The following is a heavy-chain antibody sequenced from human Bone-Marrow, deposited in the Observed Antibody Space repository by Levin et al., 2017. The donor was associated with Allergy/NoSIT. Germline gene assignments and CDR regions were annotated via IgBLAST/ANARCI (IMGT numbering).Heavy chain of an antibody. CDR3: ARDSGVQAQYDYVWGSSRFPPYFDL. CDR2: ISAYNGNY. D-gene: IGHD3-16*02. CDR1: DYFFSKHG. J-gene: IGHJ4*02. V-gene: IGHV1-18*01. Sequence: GESLKISCKASDYFFSKHGINWVRQAPGQGLEWLGFISAYNGNYDYAKKFKGRVTMTTDTSTSTAYMELRSLKSDDTAVYYCARDSGVQAQYDYVWGSSRFPPYFDLWGQGTLVTVSS.